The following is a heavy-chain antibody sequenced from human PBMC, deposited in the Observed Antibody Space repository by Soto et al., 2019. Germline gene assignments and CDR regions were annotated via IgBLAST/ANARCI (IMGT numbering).Heavy chain of an antibody. Sequence: GGSLRLSCTASGFTFSSYAMSWVRQAPGKGLEWVSAISGSGGSTYYADSVKGRFTISRDNSKNTLYLQMNSLRAEDTAVYYCAKAFTMIVVVKIDAFDIWGQGTMVTVSS. CDR1: GFTFSSYA. CDR3: AKAFTMIVVVKIDAFDI. D-gene: IGHD3-22*01. J-gene: IGHJ3*02. V-gene: IGHV3-23*01. CDR2: ISGSGGST.